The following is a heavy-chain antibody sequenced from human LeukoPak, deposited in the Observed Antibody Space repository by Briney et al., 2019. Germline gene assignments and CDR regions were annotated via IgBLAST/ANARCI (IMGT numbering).Heavy chain of an antibody. CDR2: IYYSGST. CDR3: ARGSAGYYYYYMDV. CDR1: GGSISSSSYY. J-gene: IGHJ6*03. V-gene: IGHV4-39*01. Sequence: PSETLSLTCTVSGGSISSSSYYWGWIRQPPGKGLEWIGSIYYSGSTYYNPSLKSRVTISVDTSKNLFSLKLSSVTAADTAVYYCARGSAGYYYYYMDVRGKGTTVTVSS.